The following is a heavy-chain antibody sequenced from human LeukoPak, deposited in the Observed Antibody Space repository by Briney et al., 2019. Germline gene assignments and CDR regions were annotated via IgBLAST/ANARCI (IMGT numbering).Heavy chain of an antibody. D-gene: IGHD1-26*01. V-gene: IGHV4-4*07. CDR3: AREVVGPPRGGGYYYYGMDV. J-gene: IGHJ6*02. CDR1: GGSISSYY. Sequence: PSETLSLTCTVSGGSISSYYWSWIRLPAGKGLEWIGRIYTSGSTNYNPSLKSRVTMSVDTSKNQFSLKLSSVTAADTAVYYCAREVVGPPRGGGYYYYGMDVWGQGTTVTVSS. CDR2: IYTSGST.